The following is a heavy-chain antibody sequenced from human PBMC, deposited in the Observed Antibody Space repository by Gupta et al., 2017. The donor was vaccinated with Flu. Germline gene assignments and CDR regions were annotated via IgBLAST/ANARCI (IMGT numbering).Heavy chain of an antibody. Sequence: SWVRQAPGQGLEWMGWISASSGNTKYAQKFQGRVIMTTDTSTNTVNMELRSLRSDDTAVYYCARDYTLHYESADSFSFFDYWGQGTLVTVSS. D-gene: IGHD3-22*01. CDR2: ISASSGNT. CDR3: ARDYTLHYESADSFSFFDY. V-gene: IGHV1-18*01. J-gene: IGHJ4*02.